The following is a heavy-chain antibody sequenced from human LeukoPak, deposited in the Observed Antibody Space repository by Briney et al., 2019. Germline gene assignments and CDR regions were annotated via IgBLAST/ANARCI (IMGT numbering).Heavy chain of an antibody. CDR1: GGSVTTYY. CDR2: ISTSGTT. J-gene: IGHJ4*02. Sequence: SETLSLTCTVSGGSVTTYYWSWIRQSAGTGLEWIGHISTSGTTTYNPSLKSRVTMSVDTSKNQFSLKLTSVTAADTAVYYCAREATVVGATIIWGQGTLVTVSS. V-gene: IGHV4-4*07. D-gene: IGHD1-26*01. CDR3: AREATVVGATII.